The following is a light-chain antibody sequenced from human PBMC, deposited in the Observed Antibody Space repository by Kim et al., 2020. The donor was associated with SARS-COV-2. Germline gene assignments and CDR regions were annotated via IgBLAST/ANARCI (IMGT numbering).Light chain of an antibody. V-gene: IGLV1-40*01. Sequence: RVTISCTGSNSNIGAGFDVHWYQQVPGTAPNLLISDNNNRPSGVPDRISTSKSDTSVSLAISGLQPEDEADYYCQSFDISLSGFVIFGGGTQLTVL. CDR3: QSFDISLSGFVI. CDR2: DNN. CDR1: NSNIGAGFD. J-gene: IGLJ2*01.